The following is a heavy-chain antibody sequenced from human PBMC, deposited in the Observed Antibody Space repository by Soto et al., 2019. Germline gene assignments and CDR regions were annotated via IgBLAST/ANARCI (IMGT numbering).Heavy chain of an antibody. D-gene: IGHD2-8*01. CDR2: INNDGSEK. J-gene: IGHJ4*02. Sequence: EVQLVESGGELVQPGGSLRLCCVASGFTFSPYWMSWVRQAPGRGLQWVATINNDGSEKYYADSVKGRFTISRDNARDSLYLQLTSLRAEDTAIYYCARGSNLDYRGQGTLVVVSS. CDR3: ARGSNLDY. V-gene: IGHV3-7*03. CDR1: GFTFSPYW.